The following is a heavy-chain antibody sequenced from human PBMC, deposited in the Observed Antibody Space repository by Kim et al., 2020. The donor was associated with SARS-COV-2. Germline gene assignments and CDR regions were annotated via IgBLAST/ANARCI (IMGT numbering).Heavy chain of an antibody. CDR3: ARVGSVVRGVPFDY. J-gene: IGHJ4*02. V-gene: IGHV1-69*13. CDR2: IIPIFGTA. D-gene: IGHD3-10*01. CDR1: GGTFSSYA. Sequence: SVKVSCKASGGTFSSYAISWVRQAPGQGLEWMGGIIPIFGTANYAQKFQGRVTITADESTSTAYMELSSLRSEDTAVYYCARVGSVVRGVPFDYWGQGTLVTVSS.